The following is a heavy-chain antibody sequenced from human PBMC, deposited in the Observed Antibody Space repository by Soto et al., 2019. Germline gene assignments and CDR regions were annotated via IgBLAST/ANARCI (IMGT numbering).Heavy chain of an antibody. J-gene: IGHJ1*01. CDR1: GYIFTAYS. V-gene: IGHV1-46*01. Sequence: QVQLVQSGAEVKKPGASVKVSCKASGYIFTAYSMHWVRQAPGQGLEWMGVVNPSGGSTNYAQKFKGRITMTTDTSTSTVYMDLSSLTSEDTAVYYCAREENCSDGICDSEYFQRWGRGTLVTVSS. D-gene: IGHD2-15*01. CDR2: VNPSGGST. CDR3: AREENCSDGICDSEYFQR.